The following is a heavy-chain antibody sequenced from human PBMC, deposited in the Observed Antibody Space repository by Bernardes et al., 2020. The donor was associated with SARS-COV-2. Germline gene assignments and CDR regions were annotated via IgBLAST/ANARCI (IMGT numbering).Heavy chain of an antibody. V-gene: IGHV4-59*12. CDR1: GGSISSYY. D-gene: IGHD3-16*01. Sequence: SETLSLTCTVSGGSISSYYWSWIRQPPGKGLEWIGYIYYSGSTNYNPSLKSRVTISRDDSKSIAYLQMNSLKTEDTAVYYCTRRFGGDYGNYWGQGTLVTVSS. CDR3: TRRFGGDYGNY. J-gene: IGHJ4*02. CDR2: IYYSGST.